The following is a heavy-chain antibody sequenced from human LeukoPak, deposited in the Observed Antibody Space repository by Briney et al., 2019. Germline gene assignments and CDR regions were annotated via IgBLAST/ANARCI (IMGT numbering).Heavy chain of an antibody. CDR3: VRSYPQHEGNYYDSSGTLGDWFDP. V-gene: IGHV1-69*02. CDR1: RYTFTSYY. D-gene: IGHD3-22*01. CDR2: IIPILGIA. Sequence: SVKVSCKASRYTFTSYYIHWVRQAPGRGLEGMGRIIPILGIANYAQKFQGRVAITADKSTSTAYMELSSLRSEDTAVYYCVRSYPQHEGNYYDSSGTLGDWFDPWGQGTLVTVSS. J-gene: IGHJ5*02.